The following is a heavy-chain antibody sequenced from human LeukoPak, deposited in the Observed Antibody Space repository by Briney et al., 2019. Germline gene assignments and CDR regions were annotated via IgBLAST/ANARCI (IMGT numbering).Heavy chain of an antibody. Sequence: KASETLSLTCTVSGGSISSSSYYWGWIRQPPGRGLEWIGSIYYTGITYYNPSLKSRVTISVDTSKNQFSLKLSSVTAADTAVYYCASFLWVISFDYWGQGTLVTVSS. CDR2: IYYTGIT. V-gene: IGHV4-39*01. CDR3: ASFLWVISFDY. J-gene: IGHJ4*02. D-gene: IGHD2-21*01. CDR1: GGSISSSSYY.